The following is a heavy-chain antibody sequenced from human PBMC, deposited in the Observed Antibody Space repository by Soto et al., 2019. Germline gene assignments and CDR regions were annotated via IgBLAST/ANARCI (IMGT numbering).Heavy chain of an antibody. CDR2: INHRGSP. D-gene: IGHD2-15*01. J-gene: IGHJ4*02. V-gene: IGHV4-34*01. CDR3: ARRSGSGYDY. Sequence: QVQLQQWGAGLLKPSETLSLTCAVYGGSFSDYYWSWIRQPPGKGLEWIGEINHRGSPKCNPSLKRRVTISVDTSKNQVSLKLTSVTGADAAMYHWARRSGSGYDYWGQGTLVTVSS. CDR1: GGSFSDYY.